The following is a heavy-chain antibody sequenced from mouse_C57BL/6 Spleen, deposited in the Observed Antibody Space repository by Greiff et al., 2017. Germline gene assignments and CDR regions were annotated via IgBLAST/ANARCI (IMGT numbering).Heavy chain of an antibody. CDR3: ARSGYGNYVDWFAY. Sequence: EVQLVESGPGMVKPSQSLSLTCTVTGYSITSGYDWHWIRHFPGNKLEWMGYISYSGSTNYNPSLKSRISITHDTSKNHFFLKLNSVTTEDTATYYCARSGYGNYVDWFAYWGQGTLVTVSA. CDR2: ISYSGST. V-gene: IGHV3-1*01. CDR1: GYSITSGYD. J-gene: IGHJ3*01. D-gene: IGHD2-1*01.